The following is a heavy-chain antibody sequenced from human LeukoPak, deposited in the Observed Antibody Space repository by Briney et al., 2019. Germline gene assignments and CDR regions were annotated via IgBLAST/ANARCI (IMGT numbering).Heavy chain of an antibody. CDR1: GGSISSYY. Sequence: TSETLSLTCTVSGGSISSYYWSWIRQPAGKGLEWIGRIYTSGSTIYNPSLKSRLTISIDTSKNQFSLKLSSVTAADTAVYYCARDSGTTGEVKFDPWGQGTLVTVSS. CDR2: IYTSGST. CDR3: ARDSGTTGEVKFDP. V-gene: IGHV4-4*07. D-gene: IGHD3-10*01. J-gene: IGHJ5*02.